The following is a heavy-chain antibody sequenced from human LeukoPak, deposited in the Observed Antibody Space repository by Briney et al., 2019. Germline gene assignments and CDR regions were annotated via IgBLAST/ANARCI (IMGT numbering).Heavy chain of an antibody. CDR1: GFTFSSYG. CDR2: ISYDGSNK. J-gene: IGHJ6*02. CDR3: AKDDYGDSLGSMDV. D-gene: IGHD4-17*01. V-gene: IGHV3-30*18. Sequence: GRSLRLSCAASGFTFSSYGMHWVRQAPGKGLEWVAVISYDGSNKYYADSVKGRFTISRDNSKNTLYLQMNGLRAEDTAVYYCAKDDYGDSLGSMDVWGQGTTVTVSS.